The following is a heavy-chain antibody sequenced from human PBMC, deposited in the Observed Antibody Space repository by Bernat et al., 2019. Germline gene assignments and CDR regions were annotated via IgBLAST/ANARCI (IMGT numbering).Heavy chain of an antibody. J-gene: IGHJ4*02. CDR2: IKSKTDGGTT. D-gene: IGHD6-13*01. CDR3: TTEGYVSSWYFLLGAMKY. Sequence: EVQLVESGGGLVKPGGSLRLSCAASGFTFSNAWMNWVRQAPGKGLEWVGRIKSKTDGGTTDYAAPVKGRFTISRDDSKNTLYLQMNSLKTEDTAVYYCTTEGYVSSWYFLLGAMKYWGQGTLVTVSS. CDR1: GFTFSNAW. V-gene: IGHV3-15*07.